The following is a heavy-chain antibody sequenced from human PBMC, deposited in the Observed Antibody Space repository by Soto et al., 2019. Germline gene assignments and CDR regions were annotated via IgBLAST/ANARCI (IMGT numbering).Heavy chain of an antibody. V-gene: IGHV3-23*01. J-gene: IGHJ6*02. CDR3: ASIRAGSGSYYNDYYYYGMDV. D-gene: IGHD3-10*01. CDR1: GFTFSSYA. Sequence: GGSLSLSCAASGFTFSSYAMSWVRQAPGKGLEWVSAISGSGGSTYYADSVKGRFTISRDNSKNTLYLQMNSLRAEDTAVYYCASIRAGSGSYYNDYYYYGMDVWGQGTTVTVSS. CDR2: ISGSGGST.